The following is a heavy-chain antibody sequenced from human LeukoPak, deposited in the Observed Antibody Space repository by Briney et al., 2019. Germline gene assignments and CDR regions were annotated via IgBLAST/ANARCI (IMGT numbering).Heavy chain of an antibody. D-gene: IGHD5-12*01. CDR2: ISGSGGST. Sequence: GGSLRLSCAASGFSFSSYAMSWVRQAPGKGLEWVSAISGSGGSTYYADSVKGRFTISRDNTKNTLYLQMHSLRAEDTAVYYCAKDVTAEWLRPVFDYWGQGTLVTVSS. CDR1: GFSFSSYA. CDR3: AKDVTAEWLRPVFDY. V-gene: IGHV3-23*01. J-gene: IGHJ4*02.